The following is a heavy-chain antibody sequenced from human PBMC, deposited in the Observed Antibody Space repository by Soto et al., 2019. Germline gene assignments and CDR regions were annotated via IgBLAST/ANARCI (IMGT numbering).Heavy chain of an antibody. CDR2: INSDGSST. CDR3: ARDGYDFWSGYQNVWFGP. V-gene: IGHV3-74*01. J-gene: IGHJ5*02. D-gene: IGHD3-3*01. Sequence: GGSLRLSCAASGFTFSSYWMHWVRPAPGKGLVWVSCINSDGSSTSYADSVKGRFTISRDNAKNTLYLQMNSLRAEATAVYYCARDGYDFWSGYQNVWFGPWGQGTLFTVSS. CDR1: GFTFSSYW.